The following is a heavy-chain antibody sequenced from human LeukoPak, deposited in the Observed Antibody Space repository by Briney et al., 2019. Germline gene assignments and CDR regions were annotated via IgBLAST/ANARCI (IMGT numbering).Heavy chain of an antibody. CDR3: ARGDRGYTYGYTI. J-gene: IGHJ4*02. CDR1: GFTVSSNY. V-gene: IGHV3-53*01. CDR2: IFSGGNT. D-gene: IGHD5-18*01. Sequence: GGSLRLTCAASGFTVSSNYMNWVRQAPGKGLEWVSVIFSGGNTYYADSVKGRFTISRDNSKNTVYLQMNSLRADDTAVYYCARGDRGYTYGYTIWGQGTLVTVSS.